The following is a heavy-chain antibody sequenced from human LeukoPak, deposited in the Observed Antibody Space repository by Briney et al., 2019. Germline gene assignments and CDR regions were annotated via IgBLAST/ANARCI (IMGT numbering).Heavy chain of an antibody. J-gene: IGHJ4*02. D-gene: IGHD2-2*01. CDR1: GFNFSSYW. CDR3: ARDRAVVVVPAAIGY. CDR2: IKQDGSEK. V-gene: IGHV3-7*05. Sequence: GGSLRLSCAASGFNFSSYWMSWVRQAPGKGLEWVANIKQDGSEKYYVDSVKGRFTISRDNAKNSLYLQMNSLRAEDTAVYYCARDRAVVVVPAAIGYWGQGTLVTVSS.